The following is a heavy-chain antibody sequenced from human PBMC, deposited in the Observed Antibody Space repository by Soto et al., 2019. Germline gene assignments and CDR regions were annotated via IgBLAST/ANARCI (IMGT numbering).Heavy chain of an antibody. J-gene: IGHJ4*02. Sequence: GGSLRLSCAASGFTFSSHWMVWVRQPPGKGLEWVANIKQEGGEKSYGDSVKGRFTVSRDNAQNSLYLQMTSLRVEDTAMYYCARGGDSYIDYWGQGALVTVSS. CDR2: IKQEGGEK. CDR3: ARGGDSYIDY. CDR1: GFTFSSHW. V-gene: IGHV3-7*03. D-gene: IGHD2-21*02.